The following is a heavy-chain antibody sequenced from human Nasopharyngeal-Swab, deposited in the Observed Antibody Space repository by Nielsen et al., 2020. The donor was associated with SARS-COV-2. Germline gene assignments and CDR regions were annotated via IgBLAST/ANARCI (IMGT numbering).Heavy chain of an antibody. CDR2: ISSSSSYI. D-gene: IGHD3-3*01. Sequence: VRQMPGKGLEWVSSISSSSSYIYYADSVKGRFTISRDNAKNSLYLQMNSLRAEDTAVYYCARDLWVIIGGDPNYGMDVWGQGTTVTASS. J-gene: IGHJ6*02. V-gene: IGHV3-21*01. CDR3: ARDLWVIIGGDPNYGMDV.